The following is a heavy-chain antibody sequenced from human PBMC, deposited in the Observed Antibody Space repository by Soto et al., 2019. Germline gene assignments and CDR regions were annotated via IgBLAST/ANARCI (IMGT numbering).Heavy chain of an antibody. CDR3: AKDLRLGELSSFDY. CDR2: ISGSGGST. CDR1: GFTFSSYA. J-gene: IGHJ4*02. V-gene: IGHV3-23*01. D-gene: IGHD3-16*02. Sequence: GGSLRLSCAASGFTFSSYAMSWVRQAPRKGLEWVSAISGSGGSTYYADSVKGRFTISRDNSKNTLYLQMNSLRAEDTAVYYCAKDLRLGELSSFDYWGQGTLVTVSS.